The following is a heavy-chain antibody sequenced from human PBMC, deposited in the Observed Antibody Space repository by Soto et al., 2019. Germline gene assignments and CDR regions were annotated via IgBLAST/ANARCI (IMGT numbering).Heavy chain of an antibody. Sequence: ASVKVSCKVSGYSLTELSMHWVRQAPGKGLEWMGGFDPEDGETVYEQKFQSRVTMTEDTSTDTAYMELSTLRSEDTAVYYCATEPRDNYYHRNGDRRGGGYWGQGTLVTVSS. CDR3: ATEPRDNYYHRNGDRRGGGY. J-gene: IGHJ4*02. D-gene: IGHD3-22*01. CDR2: FDPEDGET. CDR1: GYSLTELS. V-gene: IGHV1-24*01.